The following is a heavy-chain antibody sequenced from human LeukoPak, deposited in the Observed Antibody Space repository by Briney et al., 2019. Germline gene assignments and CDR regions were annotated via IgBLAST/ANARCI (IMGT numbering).Heavy chain of an antibody. CDR2: ICGSGGSA. CDR1: GFTFSNYA. CDR3: AKNLWFGELLLGGAFDM. D-gene: IGHD3-10*01. Sequence: PGGSLRLSCAASGFTFSNYAMSWVREAPGMGLECVSTICGSGGSAYYADSVKGRFTLSRDNSTNTMYLQMNTLRAEDTAVYYCAKNLWFGELLLGGAFDMWGQGTMVTVSS. J-gene: IGHJ3*02. V-gene: IGHV3-23*01.